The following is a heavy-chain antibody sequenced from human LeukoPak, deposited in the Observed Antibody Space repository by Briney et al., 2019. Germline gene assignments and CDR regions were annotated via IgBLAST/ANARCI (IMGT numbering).Heavy chain of an antibody. CDR1: GFTFSSYS. CDR3: ARDLVAVADTYYYYYMDV. CDR2: ISSSSSYI. Sequence: PGGSLSLSCAASGFTFSSYSMNWVRQAPGKGLEWVSSISSSSSYIYYADSVKGRFTISRDKAKNSLYLQMNSLRAEDTAVYYCARDLVAVADTYYYYYMDVWGKGTTVTVSS. V-gene: IGHV3-21*01. D-gene: IGHD6-19*01. J-gene: IGHJ6*03.